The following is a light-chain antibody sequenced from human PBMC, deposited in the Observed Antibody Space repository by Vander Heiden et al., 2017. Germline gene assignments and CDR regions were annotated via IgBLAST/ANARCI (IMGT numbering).Light chain of an antibody. Sequence: DVQMTQSHSTLSASVGDRVTITCRASQPISGWLAWSQQKPGEPPNLLIYKASSLRSGVPSRFSGSGSGTEFALTITSLQPEDFATYYCHQYNSSPHTFGEGTKLEI. CDR2: KAS. V-gene: IGKV1-5*03. CDR3: HQYNSSPHT. J-gene: IGKJ2*01. CDR1: QPISGW.